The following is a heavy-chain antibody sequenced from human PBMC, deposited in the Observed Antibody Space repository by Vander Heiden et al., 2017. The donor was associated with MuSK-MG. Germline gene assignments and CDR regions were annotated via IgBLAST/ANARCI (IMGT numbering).Heavy chain of an antibody. J-gene: IGHJ5*02. CDR2: VYESGTT. CDR3: ARSLLSDYDASGYYVNWCEP. Sequence: QVQLQESGPGVVRPSETLSLTCTVAGGSIGSYYWGWVRQPPGKGLEWIGYVYESGTTTYNPSLKSRVTMSVDTSKNQFFLKLGSVTAADTAVYYCARSLLSDYDASGYYVNWCEPWGRGTLGTVS. CDR1: GGSIGSYY. V-gene: IGHV4-59*01. D-gene: IGHD3-22*01.